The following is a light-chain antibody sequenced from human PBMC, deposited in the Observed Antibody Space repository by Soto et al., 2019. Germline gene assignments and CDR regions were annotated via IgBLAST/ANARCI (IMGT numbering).Light chain of an antibody. V-gene: IGLV3-21*02. CDR1: NIEIKS. J-gene: IGLJ2*01. Sequence: SYELTQPPSVSVAPGQTARITCGGNNIEIKSVHWYQQKPGQAPVLVVYDDGDRTTGIPERFSGSKSGNTATLTTSRVEAGDEADYYCQVWDTTDPGIFGGGTK. CDR2: DDG. CDR3: QVWDTTDPGI.